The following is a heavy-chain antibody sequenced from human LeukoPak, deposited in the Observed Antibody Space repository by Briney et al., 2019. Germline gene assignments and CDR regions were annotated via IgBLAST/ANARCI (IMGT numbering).Heavy chain of an antibody. D-gene: IGHD1-26*01. J-gene: IGHJ4*02. V-gene: IGHV3-23*01. Sequence: GGSLRLSCAASGFTFSTYAMSWVRQAPGKGLEWVSVVSGTGGRTYYADSVKGRFTISRDNSKNTLYLQMNRLRAEDTAVYYCARLSGSYGTTLDYWGQGTLVTVSS. CDR1: GFTFSTYA. CDR2: VSGTGGRT. CDR3: ARLSGSYGTTLDY.